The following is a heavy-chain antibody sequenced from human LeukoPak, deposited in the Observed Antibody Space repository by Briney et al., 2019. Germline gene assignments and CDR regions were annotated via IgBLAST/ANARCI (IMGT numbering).Heavy chain of an antibody. J-gene: IGHJ4*02. CDR3: AKGYDILAAYALGFDY. CDR1: GLTFSSYA. Sequence: GGSLRLSCAASGLTFSSYAMGWVRQGPGKGLDWVPSISGSGGRTYYAASVKGRFTISRDNSKSTLYLQMNSLRAEDTAVYYCAKGYDILAAYALGFDYWGQGTLVTVSS. D-gene: IGHD3-9*01. V-gene: IGHV3-23*01. CDR2: ISGSGGRT.